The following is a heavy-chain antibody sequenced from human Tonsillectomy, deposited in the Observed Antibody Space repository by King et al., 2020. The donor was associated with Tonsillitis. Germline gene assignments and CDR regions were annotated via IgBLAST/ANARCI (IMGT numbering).Heavy chain of an antibody. D-gene: IGHD1-26*01. CDR2: ISYDGSKK. J-gene: IGHJ4*02. Sequence: VQLVESGGGVVQPGRSLRLSCAASGFNFNSYPMHWVRQAPGKGLEWVAVISYDGSKKYSADSVKGRFTISRDDSKNRLYLQMNSLRTEDTAIYYCARGPGIVGASDYFDYWGVGTLRTVSS. CDR1: GFNFNSYP. V-gene: IGHV3-30*04. CDR3: ARGPGIVGASDYFDY.